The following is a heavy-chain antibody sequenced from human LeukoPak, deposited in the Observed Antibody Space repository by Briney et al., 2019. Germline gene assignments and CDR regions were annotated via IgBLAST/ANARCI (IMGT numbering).Heavy chain of an antibody. CDR1: GYSFTSYW. CDR3: ARHRYYYDSSGPRYYFDY. D-gene: IGHD3-22*01. V-gene: IGHV5-51*01. Sequence: KLGESLKISCKGSGYSFTSYWIGWVRQMPGKGLEWMGIIYPGDSDTRYSPSFQGQVTISADKSISTAYLQWSSLKASDTAMYYCARHRYYYDSSGPRYYFDYWGQGTLVTVSS. CDR2: IYPGDSDT. J-gene: IGHJ4*02.